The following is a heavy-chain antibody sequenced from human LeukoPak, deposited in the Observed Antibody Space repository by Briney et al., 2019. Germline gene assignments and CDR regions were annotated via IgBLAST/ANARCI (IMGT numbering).Heavy chain of an antibody. J-gene: IGHJ3*02. V-gene: IGHV4-59*11. CDR1: GASMSGLS. CDR3: AKSNGYGLIDI. CDR2: VQPGGST. Sequence: SETLSLTCTVSGASMSGLSWSWIRQAPGKGLEWIGFVQPGGSTNYNPSLQSRVSISLDMSKNHFSLTLRSVTAADTAVYYCAKSNGYGLIDIWGQGTMVTVSS. D-gene: IGHD3-22*01.